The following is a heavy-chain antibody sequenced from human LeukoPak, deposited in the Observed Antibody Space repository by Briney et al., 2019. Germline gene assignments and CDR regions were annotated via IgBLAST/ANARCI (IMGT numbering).Heavy chain of an antibody. CDR1: GFTLSSYG. V-gene: IGHV3-23*01. Sequence: KPGGSLRLSCAASGFTLSSYGMSWVRQAPGKGLEWVSVISGSGASTYYADSVKGRFTISRDNSKNTLYLQMNSLRAEDTAVYYCAALPAAPLGWFDPWGQGTLVTVPS. CDR3: AALPAAPLGWFDP. CDR2: ISGSGAST. J-gene: IGHJ5*02. D-gene: IGHD2-2*01.